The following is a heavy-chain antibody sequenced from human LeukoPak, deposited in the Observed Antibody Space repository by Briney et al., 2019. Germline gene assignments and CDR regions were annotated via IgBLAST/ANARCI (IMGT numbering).Heavy chain of an antibody. V-gene: IGHV1-69*05. D-gene: IGHD4-11*01. J-gene: IGHJ6*03. CDR1: GGTFSSYA. CDR2: IIPIFGTA. CDR3: ARDDLTTKAHYYMDV. Sequence: GASVKVSCKASGGTFSSYAISWVRQARGQGLEWMGGIIPIFGTANYAQKFQGRVTITTDESTSTAYMELSSLRSEDTAVYYCARDDLTTKAHYYMDVWGKGTTVTVSS.